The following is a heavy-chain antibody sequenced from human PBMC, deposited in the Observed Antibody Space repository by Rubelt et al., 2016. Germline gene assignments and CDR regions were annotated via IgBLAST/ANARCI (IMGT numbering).Heavy chain of an antibody. D-gene: IGHD5-18*01. Sequence: VRHATGEGLEWVSSISSSSSYIYYADSVKGRFTISRDNAKNSLYLQMNSLRAEDTAVYYCARDQVDTAMADYYYGMDVWGQGTTVTVSS. CDR2: ISSSSSYI. V-gene: IGHV3-21*01. CDR3: ARDQVDTAMADYYYGMDV. J-gene: IGHJ6*02.